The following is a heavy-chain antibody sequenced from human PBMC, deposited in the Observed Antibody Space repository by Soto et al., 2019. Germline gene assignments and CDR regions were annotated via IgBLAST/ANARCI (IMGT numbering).Heavy chain of an antibody. CDR1: GYTFTSYG. D-gene: IGHD3-16*01. V-gene: IGHV1-18*04. Sequence: ASVKVSCKASGYTFTSYGISCVRQAPGQGLEWMGWISAYNGNTNYAQKLQGRVTMTTDTSTSTAYMELRSLRSDDTAVYYCARDSPPFGRFQHWGQGTLVTVSS. J-gene: IGHJ1*01. CDR3: ARDSPPFGRFQH. CDR2: ISAYNGNT.